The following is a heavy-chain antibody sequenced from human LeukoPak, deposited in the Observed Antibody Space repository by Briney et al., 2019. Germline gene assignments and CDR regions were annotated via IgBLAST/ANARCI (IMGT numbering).Heavy chain of an antibody. CDR1: GYTFTNYA. V-gene: IGHV7-4-1*02. CDR3: ARDVLTVVVAGSSFEF. J-gene: IGHJ4*02. D-gene: IGHD2-15*01. Sequence: GASVKVSCKASGYTFTNYAMNWVRQAPGQGLEWMGWINTKTGDPTYAQDFTGRFVFSLDTSVNTAFLQINSLKTEDTAVYYCARDVLTVVVAGSSFEFWGQGTLVSVSS. CDR2: INTKTGDP.